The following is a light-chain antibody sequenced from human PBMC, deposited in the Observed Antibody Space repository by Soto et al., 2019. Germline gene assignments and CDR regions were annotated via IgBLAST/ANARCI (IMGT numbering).Light chain of an antibody. CDR2: GAS. Sequence: EIVLTQSPATLSLSPGERATVSGRTSQSLNSYLAWYQQKPGQAPRLLIYGASTRATGIPARFSGSGSGTDFTLTISSLEPEDFAVYYCQQHSSWPTWTFGQGTKVHIK. V-gene: IGKV3-11*01. CDR3: QQHSSWPTWT. J-gene: IGKJ1*01. CDR1: QSLNSY.